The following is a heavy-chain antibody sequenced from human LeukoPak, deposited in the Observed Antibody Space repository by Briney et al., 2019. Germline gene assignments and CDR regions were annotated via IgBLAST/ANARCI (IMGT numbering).Heavy chain of an antibody. V-gene: IGHV4-34*01. J-gene: IGHJ4*02. D-gene: IGHD3-3*01. CDR3: AREGIYDFWSGYYLGADY. CDR2: INHSGST. Sequence: SETLSLTCAVYGGSFSGYYWSWIRQPPGEGLEWIGEINHSGSTNYNPSLKSRVTISVDTSKNQFSLKLSSVTAADTAVYYCAREGIYDFWSGYYLGADYWGQGTLVTVSS. CDR1: GGSFSGYY.